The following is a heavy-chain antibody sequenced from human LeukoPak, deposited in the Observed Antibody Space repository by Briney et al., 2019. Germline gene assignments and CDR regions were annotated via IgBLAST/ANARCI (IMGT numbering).Heavy chain of an antibody. V-gene: IGHV4-38-2*02. CDR2: IYHSGRT. Sequence: KPSETLSLTCTVSGYSISSGYYWGWIRQPPGKGLEWIGSIYHSGRTFYNPSLKSRVTISVDTSKNQFSLKLTSVTAADTAVYYCARVEEGYGSGRRENYYYYYMDVWGKGTTVTISS. D-gene: IGHD3-10*01. CDR1: GYSISSGYY. J-gene: IGHJ6*03. CDR3: ARVEEGYGSGRRENYYYYYMDV.